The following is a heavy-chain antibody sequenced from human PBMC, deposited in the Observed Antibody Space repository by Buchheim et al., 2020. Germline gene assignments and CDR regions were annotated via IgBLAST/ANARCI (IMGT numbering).Heavy chain of an antibody. Sequence: QVQLVESGGGVVQPGRSLRLSCAASGFTFSSYAMHWVRQAPGKGLEWVAVISYDGSNKYYADSVKGRFTISRDNSKNTLYLQMNSLRAEDTAVYYCARDQKSGGLWFEELLTKDYYYYGMDVWGQGTT. J-gene: IGHJ6*02. CDR1: GFTFSSYA. D-gene: IGHD3-10*01. V-gene: IGHV3-30-3*01. CDR3: ARDQKSGGLWFEELLTKDYYYYGMDV. CDR2: ISYDGSNK.